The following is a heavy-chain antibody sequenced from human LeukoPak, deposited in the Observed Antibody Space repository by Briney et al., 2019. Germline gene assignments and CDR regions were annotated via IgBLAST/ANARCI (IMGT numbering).Heavy chain of an antibody. V-gene: IGHV4-34*01. CDR3: ARQYSSSWYCWFDP. D-gene: IGHD6-13*01. CDR2: INHSGSA. CDR1: GGSFSGYY. Sequence: SETLSLTCTVYGGSFSGYYWSWIRQSPGKGLEWIGEINHSGSAKYIPSLKSRLTISVDTSKNQFSLKLSSVTAADTAVYYCARQYSSSWYCWFDPWGQGTLVTVSS. J-gene: IGHJ5*02.